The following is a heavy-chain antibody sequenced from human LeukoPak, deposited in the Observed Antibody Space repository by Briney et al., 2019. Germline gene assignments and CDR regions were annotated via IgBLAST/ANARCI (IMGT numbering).Heavy chain of an antibody. CDR3: ARSGGRSGGDY. CDR1: GGSIGSYY. D-gene: IGHD2-15*01. J-gene: IGHJ4*02. V-gene: IGHV4-59*01. CDR2: ISNTGNT. Sequence: SETLPLTCTVSGGSIGSYYWSWIRQPPEKGLDWIGYISNTGNTNYIPSLKSRVTISVDTSKNQLSLKLSSVTAADTAVYYCARSGGRSGGDYWGQGTLVTVSS.